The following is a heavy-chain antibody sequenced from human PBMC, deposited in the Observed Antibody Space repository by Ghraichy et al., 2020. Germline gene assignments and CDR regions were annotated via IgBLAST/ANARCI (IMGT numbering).Heavy chain of an antibody. CDR1: GFTFSSYA. J-gene: IGHJ4*02. CDR3: ASSFEEYSSSWYYFEY. CDR2: ISGSGGST. D-gene: IGHD6-13*01. V-gene: IGHV3-23*01. Sequence: LSLTCAASGFTFSSYAMSWVRQAPGKGLEWVSAISGSGGSTYYADSVKGRFTISRDNSKNTLYLQMNSLRAEDTAVYYCASSFEEYSSSWYYFEYWGQGTLVTVSS.